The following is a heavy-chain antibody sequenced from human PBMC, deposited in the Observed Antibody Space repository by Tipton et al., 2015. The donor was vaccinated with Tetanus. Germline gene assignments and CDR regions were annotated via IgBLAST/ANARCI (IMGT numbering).Heavy chain of an antibody. CDR3: ARDHYYYDSSGQNYYFDY. CDR1: GFTVSSNY. D-gene: IGHD3-22*01. CDR2: IYSGGST. V-gene: IGHV3-66*01. Sequence: SLRLSCAASGFTVSSNYVSWVRQAPGKGLEWVSVIYSGGSTYYADSVKGRFTISRDNSKNTLYLQMNSLRAEDTAVYYCARDHYYYDSSGQNYYFDYWGQGTLVTVSS. J-gene: IGHJ4*02.